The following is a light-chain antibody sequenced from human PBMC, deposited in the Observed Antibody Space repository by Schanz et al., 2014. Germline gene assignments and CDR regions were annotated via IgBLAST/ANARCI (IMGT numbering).Light chain of an antibody. CDR1: QGIRHS. CDR2: DAS. V-gene: IGKV1-39*01. CDR3: QQSHSSPRT. J-gene: IGKJ1*01. Sequence: DIQMTQSPSSLSASVGDRVTITCRASQGIRHSLAWHQQKPGKAPEVLIYDASSLESGVPSRFSGSGSGTDFTLTISSLQPEDFATYYCQQSHSSPRTFGQGTKLEIK.